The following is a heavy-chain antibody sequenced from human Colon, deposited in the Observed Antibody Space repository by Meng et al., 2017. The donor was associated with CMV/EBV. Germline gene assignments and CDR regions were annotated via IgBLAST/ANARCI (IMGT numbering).Heavy chain of an antibody. Sequence: QVRRGKSGAEVKKPGASVKVSCKASGYTFTRYFMYWVRQAPGQGLEWLGVINPITGGTNYAQKFQGRVTMTRDTSMNTAYMELSRLRSDDTAVYYCASLSGGDFDYWGQGTLVTVSS. J-gene: IGHJ4*02. V-gene: IGHV1-2*02. CDR2: INPITGGT. CDR3: ASLSGGDFDY. CDR1: GYTFTRYF. D-gene: IGHD1-26*01.